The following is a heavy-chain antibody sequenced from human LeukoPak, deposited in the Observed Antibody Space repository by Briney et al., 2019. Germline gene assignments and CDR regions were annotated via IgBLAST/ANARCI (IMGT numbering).Heavy chain of an antibody. D-gene: IGHD5-12*01. V-gene: IGHV4-31*03. CDR2: IYYSGST. J-gene: IGHJ4*02. CDR1: GGSISSGGYY. Sequence: KPSETLSLTCTVSGGSISSGGYYWSWIRQHPGKGLEWIGYIYYSGSTYYNPSLKSRVTISVDTSKNQFSLKLSSVTAADTAADTAVYFCAREAIVATGNYFDYWGQGTLVTVSS. CDR3: AREAIVATGNYFDY.